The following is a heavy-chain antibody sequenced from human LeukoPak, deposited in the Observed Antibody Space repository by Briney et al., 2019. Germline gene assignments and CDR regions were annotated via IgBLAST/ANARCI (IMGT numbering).Heavy chain of an antibody. CDR2: IKSKTDGGTT. CDR3: TTTGSDYYYYGMDV. J-gene: IGHJ6*02. D-gene: IGHD3-10*01. V-gene: IGHV3-15*07. CDR1: GFTFSNAW. Sequence: GGSLGLSCAASGFTFSNAWMNWVRQAPGKGLEWVGRIKSKTDGGTTDYAAPVKGRFTISRDDSKNTLYLQMNSLKTEDTAVYYCTTTGSDYYYYGMDVWGQGTTVTVSS.